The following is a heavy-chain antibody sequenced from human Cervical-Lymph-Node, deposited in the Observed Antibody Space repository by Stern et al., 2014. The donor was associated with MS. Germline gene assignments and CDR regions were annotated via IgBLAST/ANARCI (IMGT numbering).Heavy chain of an antibody. J-gene: IGHJ3*01. CDR2: IIPSLKAP. V-gene: IGHV1-69*01. CDR1: EETFSTYA. CDR3: ARLGNNGLDV. D-gene: IGHD2/OR15-2a*01. Sequence: VQLVESGAEVKRPGSSVKVSCKVSEETFSTYAVSWSRQAPGQGLAYMGGIIPSLKAPNYVQKFLGRLTISADEFTNTAYMELSSLRSEDTALYYCARLGNNGLDVWGQGTMVVVSA.